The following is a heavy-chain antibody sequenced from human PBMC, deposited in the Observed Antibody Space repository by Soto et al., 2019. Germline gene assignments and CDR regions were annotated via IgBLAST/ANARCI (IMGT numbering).Heavy chain of an antibody. V-gene: IGHV3-13*05. Sequence: GGSLRLSCAASGFTFSSYDMHWVRQATGKGLEWVSAIGAAGDPYYPGSVKGRFTISRENAKNSLYPQMNSLRAGDTAVYYCARDMFESSGYSFGPLSHWGQGSVVTVSS. CDR2: IGAAGDP. CDR1: GFTFSSYD. J-gene: IGHJ4*02. D-gene: IGHD3-22*01. CDR3: ARDMFESSGYSFGPLSH.